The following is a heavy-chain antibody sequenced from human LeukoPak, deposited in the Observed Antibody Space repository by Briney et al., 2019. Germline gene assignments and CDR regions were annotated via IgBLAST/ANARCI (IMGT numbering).Heavy chain of an antibody. Sequence: ASVKVSCXASGGTFSIYAISWVRQAPGQGLEWMGRIIPIFGTANYAQKFQGRVTITTDESTSTAYMELSSLRSEDTAVYYCAREGEGAYGDYENYWGQGTLVTVSS. V-gene: IGHV1-69*05. CDR3: AREGEGAYGDYENY. D-gene: IGHD4-17*01. CDR2: IIPIFGTA. CDR1: GGTFSIYA. J-gene: IGHJ4*02.